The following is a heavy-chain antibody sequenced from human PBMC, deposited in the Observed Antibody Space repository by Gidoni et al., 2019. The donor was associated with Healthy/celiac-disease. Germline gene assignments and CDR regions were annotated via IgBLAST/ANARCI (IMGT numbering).Heavy chain of an antibody. Sequence: EVQLVESGGVVVQPGGSLRLSCAASGFTFDDYTMHWVRQAPGKGLEWVSLISWDGGSTYYADSVKGRFTISRDNSKNSLYLQMNSLRTEDTALYYCAKEGSSAAGNFDYWGQGTLVTVSS. CDR2: ISWDGGST. CDR3: AKEGSSAAGNFDY. CDR1: GFTFDDYT. V-gene: IGHV3-43*01. J-gene: IGHJ4*02. D-gene: IGHD6-13*01.